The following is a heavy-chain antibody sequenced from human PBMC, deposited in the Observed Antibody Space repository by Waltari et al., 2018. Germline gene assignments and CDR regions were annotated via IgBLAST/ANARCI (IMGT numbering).Heavy chain of an antibody. CDR3: ARGGWWELTRDYYYGMDV. V-gene: IGHV4-59*01. Sequence: QVQLQESGPGLVKPSETLSLTCPVSGGSISSYYWSWIRQTPGKGLEWIGYIYYSGSTNYNPSLKSRVTISVDTSKNQFSLKLSSVTAADTAVYYCARGGWWELTRDYYYGMDVWGQGTTVTVSS. J-gene: IGHJ6*02. D-gene: IGHD2-15*01. CDR1: GGSISSYY. CDR2: IYYSGST.